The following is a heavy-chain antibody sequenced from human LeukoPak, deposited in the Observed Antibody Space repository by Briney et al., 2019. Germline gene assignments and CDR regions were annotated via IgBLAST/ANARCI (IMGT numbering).Heavy chain of an antibody. Sequence: GGSLRLSCAASGFTFSSYEMNWVRQAPGKGLEWVSYISSSGSTIYYADSVKGRFTISRDNAKNSLYLQMNSLRAEDTAVYYCAELRITMIGGVWGKGTRSPSPQ. V-gene: IGHV3-48*03. D-gene: IGHD3-10*02. CDR1: GFTFSSYE. CDR2: ISSSGSTI. CDR3: AELRITMIGGV. J-gene: IGHJ6*04.